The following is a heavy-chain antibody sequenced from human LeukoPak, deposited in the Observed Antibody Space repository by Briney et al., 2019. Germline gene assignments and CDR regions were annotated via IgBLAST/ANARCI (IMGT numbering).Heavy chain of an antibody. D-gene: IGHD5-18*01. CDR3: ARSQKRGYSLS. CDR1: GGSLSGYY. J-gene: IGHJ5*02. CDR2: INHSGST. V-gene: IGHV4-34*01. Sequence: KPSETLSLTCAVYGGSLSGYYWSWIRQPPGKGLEWIGEINHSGSTNYNPSLKSRVTISVDTSKNQFSLKLSSVTAADTAVYYCARSQKRGYSLSWGQGTLVTVSS.